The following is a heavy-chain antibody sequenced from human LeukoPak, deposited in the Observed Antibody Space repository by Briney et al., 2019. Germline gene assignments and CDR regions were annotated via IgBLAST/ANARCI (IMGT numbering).Heavy chain of an antibody. CDR1: GFTFSSYE. D-gene: IGHD6-13*01. Sequence: GGSLRLSCAASGFTFSSYEMNWVRQAPGKGLEWVSYISSSGSTIYYADPVKGRFTISRDNAKNSLYLQMNSLRAEDTAVYYCARGVAAAVRWFDPWGQGTLVTVSS. CDR3: ARGVAAAVRWFDP. J-gene: IGHJ5*02. CDR2: ISSSGSTI. V-gene: IGHV3-48*03.